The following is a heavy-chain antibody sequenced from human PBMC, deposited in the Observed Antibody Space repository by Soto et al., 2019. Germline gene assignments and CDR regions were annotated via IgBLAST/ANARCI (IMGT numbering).Heavy chain of an antibody. J-gene: IGHJ5*02. CDR1: GDSVSSNSAA. V-gene: IGHV6-1*01. D-gene: IGHD2-2*02. CDR3: ASASALPFGYNYNWFDP. Sequence: QTLSLTCGISGDSVSSNSAAWNWIRQSPSRGLEWLGRTYYRSKWYNDYAVSVKSRITINPDTSKNQFSLQLNSVTPEDTAVYYCASASALPFGYNYNWFDPWGQGTLVTVSS. CDR2: TYYRSKWYN.